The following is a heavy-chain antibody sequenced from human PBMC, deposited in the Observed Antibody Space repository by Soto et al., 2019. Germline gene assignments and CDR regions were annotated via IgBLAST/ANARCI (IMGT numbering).Heavy chain of an antibody. CDR3: ASVRPFFSGSYPNWFDP. V-gene: IGHV4-59*12. CDR1: GGSISSYY. CDR2: IYYSGST. Sequence: SETLSLTCTVSGGSISSYYWSWIRQPPGKGLEWIGYIYYSGSTNYNPSLKSRVTISVDTSKNQFSLKLSSVTAADTAVYYCASVRPFFSGSYPNWFDPWGQGTLVTVSS. D-gene: IGHD1-26*01. J-gene: IGHJ5*02.